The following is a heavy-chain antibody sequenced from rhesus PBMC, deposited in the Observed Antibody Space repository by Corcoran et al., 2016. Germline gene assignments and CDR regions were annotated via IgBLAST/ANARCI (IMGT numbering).Heavy chain of an antibody. CDR1: GGSISGYYY. J-gene: IGHJ4*01. CDR3: ARLDSGYTKAYRSVDYFDY. CDR2: IYGNSAGT. V-gene: IGHV4-143*01. D-gene: IGHD5-24*01. Sequence: QVQLQESGPGLVKPSETLSLTCTVSGGSISGYYYWSWSRQPPGKGLGWIGGIYGNSAGTYYNPSLKSRVPSSKDTSKNQFSLKLSSVTAADTAVYYCARLDSGYTKAYRSVDYFDYWGQGVLVTVSS.